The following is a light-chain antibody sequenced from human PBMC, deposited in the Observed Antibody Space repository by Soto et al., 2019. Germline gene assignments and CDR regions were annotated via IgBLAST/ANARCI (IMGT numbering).Light chain of an antibody. V-gene: IGKV1-5*03. CDR1: QSISSW. CDR2: KAS. Sequence: DIQMTQSPSTLSASVGDRVTITCRASQSISSWLAWYQQKPGTAPRLLIYKASSLQSGVPSRFSGSGSGTEFTLTISGLQPDDFATYYCQQYDSSPFTFGGGTKVEIK. J-gene: IGKJ4*01. CDR3: QQYDSSPFT.